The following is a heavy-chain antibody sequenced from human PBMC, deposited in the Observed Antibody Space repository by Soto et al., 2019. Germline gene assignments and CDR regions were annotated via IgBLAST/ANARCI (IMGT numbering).Heavy chain of an antibody. CDR2: IYYSGST. D-gene: IGHD3-22*01. J-gene: IGHJ1*01. CDR3: ARAIVVGTLRYFQH. Sequence: PSETLSLTCTVSGGSISSGGYYWSWIRQHPGKGLEWIGYIYYSGSTYYNPSLKSRVTISVDTSKNQFSLKLSSVTAADTAVYYCARAIVVGTLRYFQHWGQGTLVTVSS. CDR1: GGSISSGGYY. V-gene: IGHV4-31*03.